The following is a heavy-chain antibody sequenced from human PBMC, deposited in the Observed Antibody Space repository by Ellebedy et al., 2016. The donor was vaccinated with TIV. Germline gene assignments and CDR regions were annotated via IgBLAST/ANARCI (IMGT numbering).Heavy chain of an antibody. CDR1: GFTFSSYS. Sequence: GGSLRLXXAASGFTFSSYSMNWVRQAPGKGLEWVSSISSSSSYIYYADSVKGRFTISRDNSKNTLYLQMNSLRAEDTAVYYCARGILYCSSTSCYDGGSDYWGQGTLVTVSS. V-gene: IGHV3-21*01. CDR2: ISSSSSYI. D-gene: IGHD2-2*01. CDR3: ARGILYCSSTSCYDGGSDY. J-gene: IGHJ4*02.